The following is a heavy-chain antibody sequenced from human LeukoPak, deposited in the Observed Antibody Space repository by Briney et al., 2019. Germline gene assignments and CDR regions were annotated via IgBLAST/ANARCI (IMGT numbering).Heavy chain of an antibody. Sequence: PGGSLRLSCAASGFTFSSHLMHWVRQAQGTGLVWVSSIKGDGTAPNYADSVKGRFTISRDNAKSTLYLQMSSLRVEDTAVYHCVRNFATGDWGQGTLVTVPS. J-gene: IGHJ4*02. CDR2: IKGDGTAP. D-gene: IGHD1-14*01. CDR1: GFTFSSHL. CDR3: VRNFATGD. V-gene: IGHV3-74*01.